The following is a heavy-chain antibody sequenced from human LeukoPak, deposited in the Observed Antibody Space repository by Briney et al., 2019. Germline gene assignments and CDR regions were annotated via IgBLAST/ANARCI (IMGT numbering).Heavy chain of an antibody. V-gene: IGHV4-59*01. CDR2: ISYSGGT. J-gene: IGHJ4*02. D-gene: IGHD6-19*01. Sequence: PSETLSLTCTVSGGSISRNYWSWIRQPPGKGLEWIGYISYSGGTNYNPSHKSRVTISVDTSKNQHSLKLSSVTAADTAVYYCARDLHNSVWYFFDYWGQGNLVTVSS. CDR1: GGSISRNY. CDR3: ARDLHNSVWYFFDY.